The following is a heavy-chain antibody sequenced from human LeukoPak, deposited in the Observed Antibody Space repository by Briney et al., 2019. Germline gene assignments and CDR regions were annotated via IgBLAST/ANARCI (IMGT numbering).Heavy chain of an antibody. Sequence: ASVKVSCKASGYTFTSYGISWVRQAPGQGLEWMGWISAYNGNTNYAQKLQGRVTMTTDTSTSTAYMELRSLRSDDTAVYYCARWSGIGYLYYYYMDVWGKGTTVTVSS. CDR1: GYTFTSYG. V-gene: IGHV1-18*01. D-gene: IGHD3-22*01. CDR3: ARWSGIGYLYYYYMDV. CDR2: ISAYNGNT. J-gene: IGHJ6*03.